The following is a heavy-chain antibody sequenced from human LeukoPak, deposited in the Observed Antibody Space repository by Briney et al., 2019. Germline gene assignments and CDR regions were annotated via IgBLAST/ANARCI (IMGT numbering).Heavy chain of an antibody. J-gene: IGHJ5*02. CDR1: GFTFDDYG. CDR3: ARDRNYGDYLRWFDP. D-gene: IGHD4-17*01. CDR2: INWNGGST. Sequence: PGGSLRLSCAASGFTFDDYGMSWVRQAPGKGLEWVSGINWNGGSTGYADSVKGRFTISRDNAKNYLYLQMNSLRAEDTALYYCARDRNYGDYLRWFDPWGQGTLVTVSS. V-gene: IGHV3-20*04.